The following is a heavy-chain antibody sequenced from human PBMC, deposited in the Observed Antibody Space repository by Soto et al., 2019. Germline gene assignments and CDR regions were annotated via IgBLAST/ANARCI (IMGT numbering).Heavy chain of an antibody. CDR2: IIPILGKA. J-gene: IGHJ6*03. CDR1: GYTFTSYG. D-gene: IGHD2-8*01. CDR3: ARDHVLMPRTSMDV. Sequence: GASVKVSCKASGYTFTSYGISWVRQSPGQGLEWMGRIIPILGKANYAQKFQGRVTITADKSTSTAYMELSSLRSEDTAVYYCARDHVLMPRTSMDVWGKGTTVTVSS. V-gene: IGHV1-69*04.